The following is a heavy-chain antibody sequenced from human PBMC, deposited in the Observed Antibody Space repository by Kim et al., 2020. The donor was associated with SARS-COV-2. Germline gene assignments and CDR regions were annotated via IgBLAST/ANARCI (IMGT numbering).Heavy chain of an antibody. J-gene: IGHJ1*01. CDR2: MYYSGTI. CDR3: YSGSYYNAAS. Sequence: SETLSLTCTVFGGSISSSSFYWGWIRQPPGKGLEWIGSMYYSGTIYYNPSLKSRLAISIDTASNHFSLKVNSVTAADTAVYYCYSGSYYNAASWGQGTLVTVSS. V-gene: IGHV4-39*07. D-gene: IGHD3-10*01. CDR1: GGSISSSSFY.